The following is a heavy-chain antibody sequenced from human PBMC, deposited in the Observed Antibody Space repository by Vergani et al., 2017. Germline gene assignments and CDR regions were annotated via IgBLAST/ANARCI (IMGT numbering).Heavy chain of an antibody. CDR3: ARHGYDILTGPSPRTYFDY. CDR2: IYYSGST. J-gene: IGHJ4*02. V-gene: IGHV4-59*08. D-gene: IGHD3-9*01. Sequence: QVQLQESGPGLVKPSETLSLTCTVSGGSISSYYWSWIRQPPGKGLEWIGYIYYSGSTNYNPSLKSRVTISVDTSKNQFSLKLSSVTAADTAVYYSARHGYDILTGPSPRTYFDYWGQGTLVTVSS. CDR1: GGSISSYY.